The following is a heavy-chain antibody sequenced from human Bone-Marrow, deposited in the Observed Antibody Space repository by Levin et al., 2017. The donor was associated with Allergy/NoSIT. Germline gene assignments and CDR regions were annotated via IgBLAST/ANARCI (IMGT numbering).Heavy chain of an antibody. V-gene: IGHV3-7*01. Sequence: GGSLRLSCAASGFTFSSYWMSWVRQAPGKGLEWVANIKQDGSEKYYVDSVKGRFTISRDNAKNSLYLQMNSLRAEDTAVYYCARDTSFYGSGGFDYWGQGTLVTVSS. D-gene: IGHD3-10*01. CDR1: GFTFSSYW. CDR3: ARDTSFYGSGGFDY. CDR2: IKQDGSEK. J-gene: IGHJ4*02.